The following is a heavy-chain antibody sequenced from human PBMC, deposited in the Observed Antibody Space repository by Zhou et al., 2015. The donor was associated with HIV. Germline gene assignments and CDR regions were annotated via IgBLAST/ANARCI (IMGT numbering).Heavy chain of an antibody. D-gene: IGHD2-21*02. Sequence: QVQLVQSGAEVKKPGSSVKVSCKASGGTFSNYGVSWVRQAPGQGLEWMGGIIPIFGSANYAQRFQGRVTITADESTSTAYMELSSLRSEDTAVYYCARCGGDRGDVCACFDYWGQGTRGHRLL. J-gene: IGHJ4*02. V-gene: IGHV1-69*12. CDR3: ARCGGDRGDVCACFDY. CDR2: IIPIFGSA. CDR1: GGTFSNYG.